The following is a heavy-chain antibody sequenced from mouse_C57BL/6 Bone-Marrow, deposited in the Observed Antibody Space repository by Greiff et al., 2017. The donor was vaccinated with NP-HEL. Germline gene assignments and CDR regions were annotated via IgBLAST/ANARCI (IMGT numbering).Heavy chain of an antibody. CDR1: GYTFTDYY. D-gene: IGHD2-3*01. Sequence: EVQLQQSGPELVKPGASVKISCKASGYTFTDYYMNWVKQSHGKSLEWIGDINPNNGGTSYNQKFKGKATFTVDKSSSTAYMELRSLTSEDSAVYYCARLYENYFDYWGQGTTLTVSS. J-gene: IGHJ2*01. V-gene: IGHV1-26*01. CDR3: ARLYENYFDY. CDR2: INPNNGGT.